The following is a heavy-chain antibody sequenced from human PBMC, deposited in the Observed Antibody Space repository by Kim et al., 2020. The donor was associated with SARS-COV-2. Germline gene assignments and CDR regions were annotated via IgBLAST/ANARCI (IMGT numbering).Heavy chain of an antibody. D-gene: IGHD6-13*01. CDR2: ISSSGSTI. CDR1: GFTFSSYE. CDR3: AHDSSSWWRDGMDV. J-gene: IGHJ6*02. V-gene: IGHV3-48*03. Sequence: GGSLRLSCAASGFTFSSYEMNWVRQAPGKGLEWVSYISSSGSTIYYADSVKGRFTISRDNAKNSLYLQMNSLRAEDTAVYYCAHDSSSWWRDGMDVWGQGTTVTVSS.